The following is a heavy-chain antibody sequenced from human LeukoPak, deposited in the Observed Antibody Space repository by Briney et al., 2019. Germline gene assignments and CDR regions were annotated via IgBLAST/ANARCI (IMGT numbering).Heavy chain of an antibody. CDR3: AKLLWFGESSDY. D-gene: IGHD3-10*01. CDR1: GYTFSDYY. V-gene: IGHV1-2*02. Sequence: ASVKVSCKASGYTFSDYYMHWVRQAPGQGLEWMGWINPNSGGTNYAQKFQGRVTMTRDTSISTAYIDLSRLSSDDTAVYYCAKLLWFGESSDYWGQGTLVTVSS. J-gene: IGHJ4*02. CDR2: INPNSGGT.